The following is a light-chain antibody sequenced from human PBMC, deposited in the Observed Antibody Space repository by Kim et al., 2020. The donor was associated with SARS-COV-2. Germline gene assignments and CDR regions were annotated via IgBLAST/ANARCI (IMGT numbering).Light chain of an antibody. CDR3: CSYTGRYSWV. V-gene: IGLV2-11*03. J-gene: IGLJ3*02. CDR2: DVT. Sequence: GQSVTISCTGTNSDVGGYNYVSWYQQHPDKVPKLLIYDVTTRPSGVPDRFSGSKSGNTASLTISGLQAEDGSDYYCCSYTGRYSWVFGGGTKLTVL. CDR1: NSDVGGYNY.